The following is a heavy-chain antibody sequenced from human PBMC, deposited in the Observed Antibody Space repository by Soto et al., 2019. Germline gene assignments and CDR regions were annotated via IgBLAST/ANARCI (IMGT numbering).Heavy chain of an antibody. Sequence: SVKFSCKASGYTFTGYYMHWVRQAPGQGLEWMGGIIPIIGGTNYAQKFQGRVTITADESTSTAYMELSSLRSEDTAVYYCARGYSSGPPGYWGQGTLVTVSS. D-gene: IGHD6-19*01. V-gene: IGHV1-69*13. CDR3: ARGYSSGPPGY. J-gene: IGHJ4*02. CDR1: GYTFTGYY. CDR2: IIPIIGGT.